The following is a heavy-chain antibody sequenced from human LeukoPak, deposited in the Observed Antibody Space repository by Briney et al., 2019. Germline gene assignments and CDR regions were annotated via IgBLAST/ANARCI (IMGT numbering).Heavy chain of an antibody. V-gene: IGHV3-30*02. J-gene: IGHJ4*02. CDR1: GFTFSSYG. Sequence: GGSLRLSCAASGFTFSSYGMHWVRQAPGKGLEWVAFIRFDASNIQYADSVKGRFTISRDNSKSTLYLQMNSLRAEDTAVYFCAKEGPFSGPVTDYWGKGTLVTVSS. CDR3: AKEGPFSGPVTDY. D-gene: IGHD5-12*01. CDR2: IRFDASNI.